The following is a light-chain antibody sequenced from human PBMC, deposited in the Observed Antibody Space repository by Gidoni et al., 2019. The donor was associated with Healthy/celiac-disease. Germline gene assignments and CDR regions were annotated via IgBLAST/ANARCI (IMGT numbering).Light chain of an antibody. CDR3: QQSYSTPQT. CDR1: QSISSY. V-gene: IGKV1-39*01. CDR2: AAS. J-gene: IGKJ1*01. Sequence: DIQMTQSPSSLSASVGDRVTITCRATQSISSYLNWYQQKPGKAPKLLIYAASSLQSGVPSRFSGSGSGTDFTLTISSLQPEEFATYYCQQSYSTPQTFGQGIKVEIK.